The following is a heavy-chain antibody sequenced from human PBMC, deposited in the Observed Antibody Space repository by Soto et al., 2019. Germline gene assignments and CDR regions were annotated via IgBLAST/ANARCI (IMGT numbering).Heavy chain of an antibody. CDR1: RFTFSSYS. CDR3: TRAGRGAVVVGDLGYFYYGMDV. J-gene: IGHJ6*02. Sequence: GGSLKLACASSRFTFSSYSMKWVRQAPGKGLEWVSHISSSSTGMYYADSVKGRFIISRDNAKNSLYLQMNNLRDEDTAVYYCTRAGRGAVVVGDLGYFYYGMDVWGQGTTVTVSS. D-gene: IGHD2-15*01. V-gene: IGHV3-48*02. CDR2: ISSSSTGM.